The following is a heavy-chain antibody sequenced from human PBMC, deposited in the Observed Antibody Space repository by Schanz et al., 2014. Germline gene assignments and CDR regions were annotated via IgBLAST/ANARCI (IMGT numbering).Heavy chain of an antibody. Sequence: QVHLVQSGAEVKKPGASVRVSCKVSGNNLSKLSMHWVRQAPGQGLEWMGRINPNSGGTNYAQKFQGRVTMTRDTSISTAYMELSSLRSDDTAVYYCARELRLDYWGQGTQVTVSS. D-gene: IGHD4-17*01. V-gene: IGHV1-2*02. CDR2: INPNSGGT. CDR3: ARELRLDY. CDR1: GNNLSKLS. J-gene: IGHJ4*02.